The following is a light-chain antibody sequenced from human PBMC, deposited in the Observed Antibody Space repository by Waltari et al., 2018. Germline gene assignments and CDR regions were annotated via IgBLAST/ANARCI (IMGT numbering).Light chain of an antibody. V-gene: IGLV2-8*01. CDR1: SSDVGGYNY. Sequence: QSALTQPPSASGSPGQPVTISCTGTSSDVGGYNYVSWYQQHPGKAPKLIIYEVTKGPSGFPDRLSGSKAGNTASLTVSGLQADDEADYYCNSYAGRNRLGVFGGGTKVTVL. CDR2: EVT. J-gene: IGLJ2*01. CDR3: NSYAGRNRLGV.